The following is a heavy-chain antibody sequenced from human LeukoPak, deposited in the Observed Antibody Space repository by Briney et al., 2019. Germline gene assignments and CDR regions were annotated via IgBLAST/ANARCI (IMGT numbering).Heavy chain of an antibody. CDR3: ATKGSAIYYFDY. J-gene: IGHJ4*02. V-gene: IGHV4-28*05. D-gene: IGHD1-26*01. CDR1: GSSINSTYW. Sequence: SETLSLTCAVSGSSINSTYWWAWIRQPPGKGLEWIGYIYYTGGIYYNPSLKSRVTMSIDTSKNQFSLKLSSVTAVDTAVYYCATKGSAIYYFDYWGQGTLVTVSS. CDR2: IYYTGGI.